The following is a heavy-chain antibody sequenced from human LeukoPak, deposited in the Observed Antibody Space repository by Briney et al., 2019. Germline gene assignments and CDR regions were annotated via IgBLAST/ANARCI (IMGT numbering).Heavy chain of an antibody. Sequence: GGSLRLSCAASGFTFSNFGMHWVRQAPGKGLEWVAFIQFDGNNKYYADSVKGRFTISRDNSKNTLYLQMNSLRNEDTAVYYCAKDRGQLGRFDYWGQGTLVTVSS. V-gene: IGHV3-30*02. CDR1: GFTFSNFG. CDR3: AKDRGQLGRFDY. D-gene: IGHD6-6*01. J-gene: IGHJ4*02. CDR2: IQFDGNNK.